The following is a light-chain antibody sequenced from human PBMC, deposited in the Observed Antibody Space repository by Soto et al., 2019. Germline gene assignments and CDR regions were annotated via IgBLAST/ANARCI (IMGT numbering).Light chain of an antibody. J-gene: IGKJ1*01. CDR3: QQYGSSPKT. CDR1: QSCSSSY. CDR2: DAS. Sequence: VLTQPPGTLSLSPGARATLSCRAGQSCSSSYLAWYQQKPGQAPRLLIYDASNRATGIPARFSGSGSGTDFTLTISRLQPEDFAVYYCQQYGSSPKTFGQGTKVDIK. V-gene: IGKV3-20*01.